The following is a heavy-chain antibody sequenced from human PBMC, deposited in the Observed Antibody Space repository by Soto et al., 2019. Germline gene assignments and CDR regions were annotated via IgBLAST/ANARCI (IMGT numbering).Heavy chain of an antibody. CDR2: ISNSGSIV. Sequence: QVQLVESGGGLVKPGGSLRLSCAASGFTFSDYYMSLIRRAPGKGLGWVSYISNSGSIVNYADSVKGRFTISRDNAKNSLYLQMNSLRAEDTAVYYCAREYYDVVTAYYRDYDMEVWGKGTTVTVSS. D-gene: IGHD3-9*01. J-gene: IGHJ6*03. CDR3: AREYYDVVTAYYRDYDMEV. CDR1: GFTFSDYY. V-gene: IGHV3-11*01.